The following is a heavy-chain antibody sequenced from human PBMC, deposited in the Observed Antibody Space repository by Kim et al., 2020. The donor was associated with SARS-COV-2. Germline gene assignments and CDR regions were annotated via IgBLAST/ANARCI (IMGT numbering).Heavy chain of an antibody. CDR2: IYTSGST. V-gene: IGHV4-4*07. Sequence: SETLSLTCTVSGGSISSYYWSWIRQPAGKGLEWIGRIYTSGSTNYNPSLKSRVTMSVDTSKNQFSLKLSSVTAADTAVYYCARGPVVPAEHYGMDVWGQGTTVTVSS. CDR1: GGSISSYY. D-gene: IGHD2-2*01. J-gene: IGHJ6*02. CDR3: ARGPVVPAEHYGMDV.